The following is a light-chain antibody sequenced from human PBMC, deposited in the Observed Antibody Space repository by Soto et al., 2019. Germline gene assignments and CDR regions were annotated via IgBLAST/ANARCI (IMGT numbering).Light chain of an antibody. CDR1: NSNIGSNS. CDR2: GNY. V-gene: IGLV1-44*01. CDR3: AAWDDSLNGVV. Sequence: QAVLTQAPSASGTPGQGVTISCSGSNSNIGSNSVNWYQQVPRTAPKLLIFGNYQRPSGVPDRFSGSKSGTSASLAISGLQSEDEADYYCAAWDDSLNGVVFGGGTKVTVL. J-gene: IGLJ3*02.